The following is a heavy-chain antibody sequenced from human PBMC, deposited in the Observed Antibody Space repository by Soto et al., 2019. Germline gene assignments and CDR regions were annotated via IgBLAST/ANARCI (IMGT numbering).Heavy chain of an antibody. J-gene: IGHJ5*01. CDR1: GFSFSTFE. D-gene: IGHD3-16*01. Sequence: GGSLRLSCAASGFSFSTFEMSWVRQAPGRGLEWVSFISDDSSRTYYAEVVKGRFTISRDNSKYTLYLHMNSLTAEDTAVYACVKGGWLDFWGQGTLVTVSS. CDR2: ISDDSSRT. CDR3: VKGGWLDF. V-gene: IGHV3-23*01.